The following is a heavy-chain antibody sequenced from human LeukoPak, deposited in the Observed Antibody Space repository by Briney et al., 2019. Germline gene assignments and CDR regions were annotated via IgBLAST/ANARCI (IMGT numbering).Heavy chain of an antibody. D-gene: IGHD2-2*02. CDR2: ISGSGGST. CDR1: GFTFSSYA. Sequence: GGSLRLSCAASGFTFSSYAMSWVRQAPGKGLEWVSAISGSGGSTYYADSVKGRFTISRDNSKNTLYVQMNSLRAEDTAVYYCARGVPGYCSGTSCYKDYYYMDVWGKGTTVTVSS. CDR3: ARGVPGYCSGTSCYKDYYYMDV. V-gene: IGHV3-23*01. J-gene: IGHJ6*03.